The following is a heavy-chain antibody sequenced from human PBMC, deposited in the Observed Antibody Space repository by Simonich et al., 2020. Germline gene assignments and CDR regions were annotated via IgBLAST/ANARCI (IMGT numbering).Heavy chain of an antibody. Sequence: QVQLVQSGAEVKKPGASVKVSCKASGYTFTGYYMHWGRQAPGQGLGWMEWSNPNSGGTNYAQKFKGRVTMTRDTSISTAYMELSRLRSDDTAVYYCARDPVVPAAIRNAFDIWGQGTMVTVSS. CDR1: GYTFTGYY. CDR3: ARDPVVPAAIRNAFDI. CDR2: SNPNSGGT. V-gene: IGHV1-2*02. D-gene: IGHD2-2*01. J-gene: IGHJ3*02.